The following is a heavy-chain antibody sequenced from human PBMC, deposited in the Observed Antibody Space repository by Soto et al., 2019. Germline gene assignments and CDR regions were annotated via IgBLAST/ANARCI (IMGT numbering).Heavy chain of an antibody. CDR1: GFTFSSYA. CDR2: ISGSGGST. J-gene: IGHJ6*02. Sequence: GSLRLSCAASGFTFSSYAMSWVRQAPGKGLEWVSAISGSGGSTYYADSVKGRFTISRDNSKNTLYLQMNSLRAEDTAVYYCAKLTGTTIPLYYYYGMDVWGQGTTVTVSS. D-gene: IGHD1-20*01. CDR3: AKLTGTTIPLYYYYGMDV. V-gene: IGHV3-23*01.